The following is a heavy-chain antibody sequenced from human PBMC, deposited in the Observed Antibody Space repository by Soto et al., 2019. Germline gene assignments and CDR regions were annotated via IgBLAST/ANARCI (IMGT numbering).Heavy chain of an antibody. J-gene: IGHJ6*02. CDR3: ARVRFGEWGYAMDV. Sequence: QVQLVESGGGLVKPGGSLRLSCAASGLTFSDCYMNWIRQAPGKGLEWVSYISSSGSSIDYEGSVKGRFTISRDNAQNSMYLQMNSLRAEDTEMYYCARVRFGEWGYAMDVWGQGTTVTVSS. CDR2: ISSSGSSI. V-gene: IGHV3-11*01. D-gene: IGHD3-10*01. CDR1: GLTFSDCY.